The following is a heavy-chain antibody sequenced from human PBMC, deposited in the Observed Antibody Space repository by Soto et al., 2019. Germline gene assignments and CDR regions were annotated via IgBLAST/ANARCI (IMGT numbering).Heavy chain of an antibody. CDR1: GGSISSYY. CDR2: IYYSGST. Sequence: SETLSLTCTVSGGSISSYYWSWIRQPPGKGLEWIGYIYYSGSTNYNPSLKSRVTISVDTSKNQFSLKLSSVTAADTAVYYCATGYSSGWYGDYWGQGTLVTVSS. V-gene: IGHV4-59*08. J-gene: IGHJ4*02. CDR3: ATGYSSGWYGDY. D-gene: IGHD6-19*01.